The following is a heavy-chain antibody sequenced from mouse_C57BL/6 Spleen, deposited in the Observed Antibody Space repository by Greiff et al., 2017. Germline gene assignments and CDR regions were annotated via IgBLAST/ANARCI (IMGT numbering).Heavy chain of an antibody. Sequence: QVQLQQPGAELVKPGASVKLSCKASGYTFTSYWMQWVKQRPGQGLEWIGEIDPSDSYTNYNQKFKGKATLTVDTSSSTAYMQLSSLTSEDSAVYYCARGSSNGRWFAYWGQGTLVTVSA. V-gene: IGHV1-50*01. D-gene: IGHD2-5*01. CDR1: GYTFTSYW. CDR3: ARGSSNGRWFAY. CDR2: IDPSDSYT. J-gene: IGHJ3*01.